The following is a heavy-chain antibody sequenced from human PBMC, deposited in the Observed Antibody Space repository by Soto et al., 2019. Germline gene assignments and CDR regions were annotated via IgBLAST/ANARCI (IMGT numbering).Heavy chain of an antibody. J-gene: IGHJ4*02. CDR1: GYTFTSYG. Sequence: ASVKVSCKASGYTFTSYGISWVRQAPGQGLEWMGWISAYNGNTNYAQKFQGRVTMTRNTSTSTAYMELSSLRSEDTAVYYCARGYFGGSCNDYWGQGTLVTVSS. D-gene: IGHD2-15*01. CDR2: ISAYNGNT. CDR3: ARGYFGGSCNDY. V-gene: IGHV1-18*01.